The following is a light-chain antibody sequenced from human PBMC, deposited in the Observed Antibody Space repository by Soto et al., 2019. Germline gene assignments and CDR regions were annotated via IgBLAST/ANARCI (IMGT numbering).Light chain of an antibody. V-gene: IGKV3-20*01. CDR3: QQYGSSRT. CDR1: QNINNN. Sequence: EVGMTQSPATVSVSPGERATLFCRASQNINNNLAWYQQKPGQAPRLLIYGASSRATGIPDRFSGSGSGTDFTLTISRLEPEDFAVYYCQQYGSSRTFGQGTKVDIK. J-gene: IGKJ1*01. CDR2: GAS.